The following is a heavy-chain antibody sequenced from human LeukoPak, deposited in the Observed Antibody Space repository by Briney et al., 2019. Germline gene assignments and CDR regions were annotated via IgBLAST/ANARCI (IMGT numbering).Heavy chain of an antibody. V-gene: IGHV3-30*01. J-gene: IGHJ5*02. CDR2: ISYDGSNK. D-gene: IGHD6-6*01. Sequence: GGSLRLSCAASGFTFSSYAMHWVRQAPGKGLEWVAVISYDGSNKYYADSVKGRFTIARDNSKNTLYLQMNSLRAEDTAVYYCARSPLSAARPWWCDPWGQGTLVTVSS. CDR3: ARSPLSAARPWWCDP. CDR1: GFTFSSYA.